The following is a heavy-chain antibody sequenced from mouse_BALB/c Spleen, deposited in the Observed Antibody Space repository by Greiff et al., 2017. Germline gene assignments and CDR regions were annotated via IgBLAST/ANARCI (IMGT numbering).Heavy chain of an antibody. CDR1: GFSLTSYG. Sequence: QVQLKESGPGLVAPSQSLSITCTVSGFSLTSYGVHWVRQPPGKGLEWLGVIWAGGSTNYNSALMSRLSISKDNSKSQVFLKMNSLQTDDTAMYYCARAPLVWYPYYAMDYWGQGTSVTVSS. D-gene: IGHD2-10*02. CDR3: ARAPLVWYPYYAMDY. V-gene: IGHV2-9*02. CDR2: IWAGGST. J-gene: IGHJ4*01.